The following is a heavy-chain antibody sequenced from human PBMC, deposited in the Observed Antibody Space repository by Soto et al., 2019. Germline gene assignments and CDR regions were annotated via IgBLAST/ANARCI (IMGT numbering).Heavy chain of an antibody. J-gene: IGHJ6*02. V-gene: IGHV6-1*01. CDR1: GDSVSSNSAA. CDR3: ARLGDDYGPILYYYYGMDV. CDR2: TYYRSKWYN. Sequence: PSQTLSLTCAISGDSVSSNSAAWNWIRQSPSRGLEWLGRTYYRSKWYNDYAVSVKSRITINPDTSKNQFSLQLNSVTPEDTAVYYCARLGDDYGPILYYYYGMDVWGQGTTVTVSS. D-gene: IGHD5-12*01.